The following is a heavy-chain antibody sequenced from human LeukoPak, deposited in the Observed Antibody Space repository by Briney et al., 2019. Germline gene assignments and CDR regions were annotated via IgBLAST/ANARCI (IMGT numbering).Heavy chain of an antibody. CDR2: IYYRGST. D-gene: IGHD4-17*01. J-gene: IGHJ4*02. CDR3: GAGGMTTVDY. V-gene: IGHV4-39*07. CDR1: GGSLSSSDSY. Sequence: SETLSLTCTVSGGSLSSSDSYWGWVRQPPGKELEWIASIYYRGSTYYNAPLKSRVTISVDTSKNQFSLKLSSVTAADTAVYYCGAGGMTTVDYWAREPWSPSPQ.